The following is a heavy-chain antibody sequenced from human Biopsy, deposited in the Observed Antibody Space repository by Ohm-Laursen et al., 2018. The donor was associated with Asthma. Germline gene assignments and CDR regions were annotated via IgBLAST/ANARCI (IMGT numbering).Heavy chain of an antibody. CDR1: GGTFSNFA. Sequence: SSAKVSCKSPGGTFSNFAISWVRQAPGQGLEWLGGIMTVFGTTNYAQKVQGRVTITADESTSTAYMEVTSLRSEDTAIYYCARCQVGYSSGWSLLLKKIYYSGMDVWGQGTAVTVSS. J-gene: IGHJ6*02. CDR2: IMTVFGTT. V-gene: IGHV1-69*01. CDR3: ARCQVGYSSGWSLLLKKIYYSGMDV. D-gene: IGHD6-19*01.